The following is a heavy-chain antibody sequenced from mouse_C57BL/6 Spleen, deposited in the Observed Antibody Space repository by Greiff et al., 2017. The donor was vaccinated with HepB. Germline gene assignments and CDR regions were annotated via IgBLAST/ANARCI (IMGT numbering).Heavy chain of an antibody. CDR3: ARRGLYYGNYLDY. D-gene: IGHD2-1*01. CDR1: GYAFTNYL. V-gene: IGHV1-54*01. J-gene: IGHJ2*01. Sequence: QVQLKESGAELVRPGTSVKVSCKASGYAFTNYLIEWVKQRPGQGLEWIGVINPGSGGTNYNEKFKGKATLTADKSSSTAYMQLSSLTSEDSAVYFCARRGLYYGNYLDYWGQGTTLTVSS. CDR2: INPGSGGT.